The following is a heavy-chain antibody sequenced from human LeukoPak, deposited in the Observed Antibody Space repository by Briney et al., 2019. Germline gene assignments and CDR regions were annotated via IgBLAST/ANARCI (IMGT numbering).Heavy chain of an antibody. V-gene: IGHV3-30-3*01. CDR1: GFTFSSYA. D-gene: IGHD1-26*01. Sequence: GRSLRLSCAASGFTFSSYAMHWVRQAPGKGLEWVAVISYDGSNKYYADSVKGRFTISRDNSKNTLYLQMNSLRAEDTAVYYCARGVKWELLPFDYWGQGTLVTVSS. J-gene: IGHJ4*02. CDR3: ARGVKWELLPFDY. CDR2: ISYDGSNK.